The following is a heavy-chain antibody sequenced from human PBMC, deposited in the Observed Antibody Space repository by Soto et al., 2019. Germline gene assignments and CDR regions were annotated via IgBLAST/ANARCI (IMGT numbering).Heavy chain of an antibody. CDR3: AKGGYNYGFLFDC. D-gene: IGHD5-18*01. Sequence: SLRLSCAASGFTFSTYAMSWVRQAPGKGLEWVSTIDNSGGITYYADSVKGRFTISGDNSKNTLYLQMNSLRAEDTAVYYCAKGGYNYGFLFDCWGQGTLVTVSS. CDR2: IDNSGGIT. V-gene: IGHV3-23*05. CDR1: GFTFSTYA. J-gene: IGHJ4*02.